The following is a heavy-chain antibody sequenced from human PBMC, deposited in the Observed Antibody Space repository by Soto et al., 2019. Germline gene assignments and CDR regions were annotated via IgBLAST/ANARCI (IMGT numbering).Heavy chain of an antibody. CDR1: GGSISSSSYY. V-gene: IGHV4-39*01. CDR2: IYYSGST. Sequence: PSETLSLTCTVSGGSISSSSYYWGWIRQPPGKGLEWIGSIYYSGSTYYNPSLKSRVTISVDTSKNQFSLKLSSVTAADTAVYYCARQEGSGYCSSTSCRYYYYYGMDVWGQGTTVTVSS. D-gene: IGHD2-2*01. J-gene: IGHJ6*02. CDR3: ARQEGSGYCSSTSCRYYYYYGMDV.